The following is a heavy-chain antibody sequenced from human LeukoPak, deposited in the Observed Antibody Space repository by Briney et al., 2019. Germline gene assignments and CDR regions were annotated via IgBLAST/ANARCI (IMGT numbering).Heavy chain of an antibody. J-gene: IGHJ4*02. Sequence: SETLSLTCAVYGGSFSGYYWSWIRQPPGKGLEWIGKINHSGSTNYNPSLKSRVTISVDTSKNQFSLKLSSVTAADTAVYYCARGRRIYVVGVGGFDYWGQGTLVTVSS. CDR3: ARGRRIYVVGVGGFDY. V-gene: IGHV4-34*01. CDR2: INHSGST. D-gene: IGHD1-26*01. CDR1: GGSFSGYY.